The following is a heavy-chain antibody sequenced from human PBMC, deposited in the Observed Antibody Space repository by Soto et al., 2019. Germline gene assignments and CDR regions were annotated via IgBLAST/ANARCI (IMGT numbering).Heavy chain of an antibody. CDR3: AREGSIAAGGYWFAP. CDR2: INPNSGGT. D-gene: IGHD6-13*01. J-gene: IGHJ5*02. V-gene: IGHV1-2*04. CDR1: GYTFTGYY. Sequence: ASVKVSCKASGYTFTGYYMHWVRQAPGQGLEWMGWINPNSGGTNYAQKFQGWVTMTRDTSISTAYMELSRLRSDDTAVYYCAREGSIAAGGYWFAPWGQGTLVTVSS.